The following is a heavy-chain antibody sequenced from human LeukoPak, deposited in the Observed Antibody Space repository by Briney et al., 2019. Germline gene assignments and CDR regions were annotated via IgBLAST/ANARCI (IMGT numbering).Heavy chain of an antibody. CDR2: ISPYSGDT. CDR1: GYIFIDYG. J-gene: IGHJ4*02. CDR3: ARDYDFWSISD. Sequence: GASVKVSCKASGYIFIDYGISWVRQAPGQGPEWMGWISPYSGDTYHAQNLQGRVTMTTDTSTSTAYMEVMSLRSDDTAVYYCARDYDFWSISDWGQGTLVTVFS. D-gene: IGHD3-3*01. V-gene: IGHV1-18*01.